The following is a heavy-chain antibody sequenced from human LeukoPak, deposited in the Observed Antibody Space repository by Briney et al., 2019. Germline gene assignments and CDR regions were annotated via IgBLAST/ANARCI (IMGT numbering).Heavy chain of an antibody. Sequence: SQTLSLTCAISGDSVSSNSAAWNWIRQSPLRGLEWLGRTYYRSNWYSEYAVSVESRITIKADTSQNQFSLQLNSVTPDDTAVYYCAKAYLVAAGSKCFDPWGQGTLVTVSS. J-gene: IGHJ5*02. CDR2: TYYRSNWYS. CDR3: AKAYLVAAGSKCFDP. D-gene: IGHD6-13*01. CDR1: GDSVSSNSAA. V-gene: IGHV6-1*01.